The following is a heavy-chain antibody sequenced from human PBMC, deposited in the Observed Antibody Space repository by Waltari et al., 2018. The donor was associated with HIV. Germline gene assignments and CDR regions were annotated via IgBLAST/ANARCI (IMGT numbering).Heavy chain of an antibody. D-gene: IGHD4-17*01. CDR1: GGSFSGYY. Sequence: VQLQQWGAGLLKPSETLSLTCAVSGGSFSGYYWTWIRQSPGTGLEWIGQINHSGSTNYKPSLQSRVTMAVDTSKNHFSLNLSSVTAADSAVYHCARQHDYGGPTSKYYQYYGMDVWGQGTTVTVS. CDR3: ARQHDYGGPTSKYYQYYGMDV. CDR2: INHSGST. J-gene: IGHJ6*02. V-gene: IGHV4-34*01.